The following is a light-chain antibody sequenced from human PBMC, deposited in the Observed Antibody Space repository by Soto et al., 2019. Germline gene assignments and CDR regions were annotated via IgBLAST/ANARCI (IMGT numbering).Light chain of an antibody. CDR3: QQHFNWPPT. V-gene: IGKV3-11*01. CDR1: QSVSSH. CDR2: DIM. Sequence: DIVLTQSPATLSLSPGERASVSCRASQSVSSHLAWYQQTPGQAPRLLIYDIMKRATGIPARFSGSGSGTDFTLTISSLEPEDFAVYYCQQHFNWPPTFGGGTRVE. J-gene: IGKJ4*01.